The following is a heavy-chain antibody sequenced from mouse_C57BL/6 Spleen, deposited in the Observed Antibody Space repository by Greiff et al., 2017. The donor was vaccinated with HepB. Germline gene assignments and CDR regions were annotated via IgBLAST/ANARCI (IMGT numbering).Heavy chain of an antibody. CDR1: GYTFTDYE. V-gene: IGHV1-15*01. CDR2: IDPETGGT. D-gene: IGHD3-2*02. CDR3: TRSTAQATPWFAY. Sequence: QVQLKESGAELVRPGASVTLSCKASGYTFTDYEMHWVKQTPVHGLEWIGAIDPETGGTAYNQKFKGKAILTADKSSSTAYMELRSLTSEDSAVYYCTRSTAQATPWFAYWGQGTLVTVSA. J-gene: IGHJ3*01.